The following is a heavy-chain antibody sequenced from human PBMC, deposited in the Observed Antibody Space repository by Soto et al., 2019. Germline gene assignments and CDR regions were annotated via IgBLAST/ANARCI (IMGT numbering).Heavy chain of an antibody. J-gene: IGHJ3*02. Sequence: QVQLQESGPGLVKPSQTLSLTCTVAGVSISSGDYYWSWIRQPPGKGLEWTGYIDYSGSTYYNPSHKSRVTISVDTSKNPFSLKLSSVTAADTAVYYCASVRYINAFDIGGQGTMVTVSS. V-gene: IGHV4-30-4*01. CDR1: GVSISSGDYY. CDR3: ASVRYINAFDI. D-gene: IGHD3-9*01. CDR2: IDYSGST.